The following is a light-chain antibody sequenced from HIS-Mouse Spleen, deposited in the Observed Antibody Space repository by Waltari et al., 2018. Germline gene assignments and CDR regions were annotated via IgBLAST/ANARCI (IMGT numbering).Light chain of an antibody. CDR2: EDS. Sequence: SYELTQPPSVSVSPGQTAMITCSGDALPKKYAYWYQQKSGQAPVLVIYEDSKRPSGIHERFSGSSSGTMATLTISGAQVEDEADYYCYSTDSSGNHRVFGGGTKLTVL. V-gene: IGLV3-10*01. CDR3: YSTDSSGNHRV. CDR1: ALPKKY. J-gene: IGLJ2*01.